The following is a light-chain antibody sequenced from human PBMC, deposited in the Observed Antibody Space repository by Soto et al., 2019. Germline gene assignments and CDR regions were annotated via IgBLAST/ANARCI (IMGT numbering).Light chain of an antibody. J-gene: IGKJ1*01. CDR1: QVISSW. CDR2: KAS. V-gene: IGKV1-5*03. Sequence: IQVTQSTSSVSASVGDTVTFSCRASQVISSWLAWYQQKPGRAPNLLIYKASTLKSGVPSRFSGSGSGTEFTLTISSLQPDDFATDYCQHYNSYSEAFGQGTKVDIK. CDR3: QHYNSYSEA.